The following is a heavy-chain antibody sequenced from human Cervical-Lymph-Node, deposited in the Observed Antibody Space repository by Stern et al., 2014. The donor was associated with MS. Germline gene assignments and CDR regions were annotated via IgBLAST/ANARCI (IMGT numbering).Heavy chain of an antibody. CDR1: GYTFIDYY. J-gene: IGHJ3*01. V-gene: IGHV1-46*03. CDR3: AREGADNDAFDV. Sequence: QVQLVQSGAEVKKPGASVTVSCRTSGYTFIDYYIHWVRQAPGQGLEWMGIINLSDGATTYAEKFQGRVTMTRDTSTNTAYMQLGSLTSEDTAVFFCAREGADNDAFDVWGQGTMVTVPS. D-gene: IGHD1-26*01. CDR2: INLSDGAT.